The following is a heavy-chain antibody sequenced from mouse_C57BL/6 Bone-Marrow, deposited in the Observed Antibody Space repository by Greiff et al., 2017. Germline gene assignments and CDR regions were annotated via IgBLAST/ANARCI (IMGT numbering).Heavy chain of an antibody. CDR3: ARYSNHWYLDV. J-gene: IGHJ1*03. V-gene: IGHV1-64*01. CDR2: IHPNSGST. CDR1: GYTFTSYW. Sequence: QVQLQQPGAALVKPGASVKLSCKASGYTFTSYWMHWVKQRPGHGLEWIGMIHPNSGSTNYTAKFKSKATLTVDKSSSTAFIQLSSLTSEDAAVYYCARYSNHWYLDVWGTGTTVTVSS. D-gene: IGHD2-5*01.